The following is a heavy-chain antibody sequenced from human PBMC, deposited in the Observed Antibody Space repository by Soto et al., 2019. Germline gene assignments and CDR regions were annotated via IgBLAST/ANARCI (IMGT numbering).Heavy chain of an antibody. V-gene: IGHV3-43*01. CDR1: GFTFDDYT. CDR2: ISWDGGST. Sequence: GGSLRLSCAASGFTFDDYTMHWVRQAPGKGLEWVSLISWDGGSTYYADSVKGRFTISRDNSKNSLYLQMNSLRTEDTALYYCAKVFPHSIAAADYYGMAVWGHGTTVPVSS. CDR3: AKVFPHSIAAADYYGMAV. D-gene: IGHD6-13*01. J-gene: IGHJ6*02.